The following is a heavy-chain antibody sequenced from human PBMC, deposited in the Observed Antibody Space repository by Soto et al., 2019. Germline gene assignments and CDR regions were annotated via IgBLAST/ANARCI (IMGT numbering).Heavy chain of an antibody. CDR1: GYTFRNFG. J-gene: IGHJ4*02. CDR2: ISAYNANA. Sequence: QIQLLQSGAEVKKPGASVEVTCKASGYTFRNFGISWVRQAPGQGREWMGWISAYNANANYAKKFQGRLTMTADTSTSTAYMELRSLRSDDTAVYYCARENSYFDYWGQGTLVTVSS. CDR3: ARENSYFDY. V-gene: IGHV1-18*01.